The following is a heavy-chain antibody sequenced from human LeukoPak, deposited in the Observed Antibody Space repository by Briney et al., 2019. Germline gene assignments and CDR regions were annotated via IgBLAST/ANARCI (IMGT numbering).Heavy chain of an antibody. CDR3: ARGRVTGTTTPDY. V-gene: IGHV1-2*06. CDR2: INPNSGGT. CDR1: GYTFTGYY. J-gene: IGHJ4*02. Sequence: ASVKVSCKASGYTFTGYYMHWVRQAPGQALKWMGRINPNSGGTNYAQKFQGRVTMTRDTSISTAYTGLSRLRSDDTAVYYCARGRVTGTTTPDYWGQGTLVTVSS. D-gene: IGHD1-7*01.